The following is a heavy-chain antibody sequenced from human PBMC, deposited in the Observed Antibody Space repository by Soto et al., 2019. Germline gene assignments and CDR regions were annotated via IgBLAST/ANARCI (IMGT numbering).Heavy chain of an antibody. CDR2: ISYDGSNK. J-gene: IGHJ4*02. CDR3: AKDKAAGTIFLFDY. Sequence: GGSLRLSCAASGFXFSSYGMHWVRQAPGKGLEWVAVISYDGSNKYYADSVKGRFTISRDNSKNTLYLQMNSLRAEDTAVYYCAKDKAAGTIFLFDYWGQGTLVTVSS. D-gene: IGHD6-13*01. CDR1: GFXFSSYG. V-gene: IGHV3-30*18.